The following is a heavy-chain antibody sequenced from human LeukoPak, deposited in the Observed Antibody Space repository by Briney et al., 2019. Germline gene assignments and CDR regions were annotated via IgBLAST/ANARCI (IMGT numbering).Heavy chain of an antibody. CDR3: ARAGRKLKDFDY. CDR2: IYYSGST. J-gene: IGHJ4*02. CDR1: GGSISSYY. V-gene: IGHV4-59*01. D-gene: IGHD2-15*01. Sequence: SETLSLTCTVSGGSISSYYWSWIRQPPGKGLEWIGYIYYSGSTNYNPSPKSRVTISVDTSKNQFSLKLSSVTAADTAVYYCARAGRKLKDFDYWGQGTLVTVSS.